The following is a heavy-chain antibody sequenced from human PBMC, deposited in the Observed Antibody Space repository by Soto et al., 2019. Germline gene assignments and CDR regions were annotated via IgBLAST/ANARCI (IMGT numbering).Heavy chain of an antibody. CDR2: ISAYNGNT. CDR3: ARVLAGGSGSYFVY. V-gene: IGHV1-18*01. J-gene: IGHJ4*02. CDR1: GYIFTDYG. Sequence: ASVKVSCKTSGYIFTDYGISWMRQAPGQGLEWMGWISAYNGNTNYVQKLQGRLTMTTDTSTSTAYMELRSLRSDDTAVYCCARVLAGGSGSYFVYWGQGSQVTVSS. D-gene: IGHD3-10*01.